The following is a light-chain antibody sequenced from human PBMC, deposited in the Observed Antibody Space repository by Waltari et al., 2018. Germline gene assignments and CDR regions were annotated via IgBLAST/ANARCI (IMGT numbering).Light chain of an antibody. Sequence: DIVMTQSPDSLAVSLGERSTINCKSSQSVLYNSNNKNYLAGYQQKPGQPPKRLIYWASTRESGVPDRFSGSGSGTDFTLTISSLQAEDVAVYYCQQYYRSRTFGQGTKVEIK. CDR1: QSVLYNSNNKNY. J-gene: IGKJ1*01. CDR2: WAS. V-gene: IGKV4-1*01. CDR3: QQYYRSRT.